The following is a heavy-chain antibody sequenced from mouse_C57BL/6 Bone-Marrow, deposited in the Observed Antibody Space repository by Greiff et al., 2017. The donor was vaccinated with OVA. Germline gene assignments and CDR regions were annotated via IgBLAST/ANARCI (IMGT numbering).Heavy chain of an antibody. V-gene: IGHV1-52*01. J-gene: IGHJ1*03. CDR1: GYTFTSYW. D-gene: IGHD2-1*01. CDR2: IDPSDSET. Sequence: QVQLQQPGAELVRPGSSVKLSCKASGYTFTSYWMHWVKQRPIQGLEWIGNIDPSDSETHYNQKFKDKATLTVDKSSSTAYMQLSSLTSEDSAVYYYERSVYYGNYVWYFDVWGKGTTVTVSS. CDR3: ERSVYYGNYVWYFDV.